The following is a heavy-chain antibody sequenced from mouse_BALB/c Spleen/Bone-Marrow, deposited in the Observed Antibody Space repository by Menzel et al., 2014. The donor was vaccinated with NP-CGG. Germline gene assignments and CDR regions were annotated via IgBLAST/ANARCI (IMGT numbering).Heavy chain of an antibody. CDR2: ISYSGST. V-gene: IGHV3-2*02. CDR3: ARSRFYGNWYFDV. D-gene: IGHD2-1*01. Sequence: EVKLMESGPGLVKPSQSLSLTCTVTGYSITSDYAWNWIRQFPGNKLEWMGYISYSGSTSYNPSLKSRISITRDTSKNQFFLQLNSVTTEDTATYYCARSRFYGNWYFDVWGAGTTVTVSS. J-gene: IGHJ1*01. CDR1: GYSITSDYA.